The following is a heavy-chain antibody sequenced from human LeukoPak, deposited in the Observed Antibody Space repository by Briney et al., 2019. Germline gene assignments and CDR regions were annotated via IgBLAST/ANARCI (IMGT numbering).Heavy chain of an antibody. CDR2: ISTYNGDT. Sequence: ASVKVSCKASGYTFTSYGISWVRQAPGQGLEWMGWISTYNGDTDYAHNFQGRVTMCTDTSTSTAYMEVRSLRSDDTAVYYCARDPGTYYDILTGYYTPYYFDHWGQGTLVSVSS. V-gene: IGHV1-18*01. D-gene: IGHD3-9*01. J-gene: IGHJ4*02. CDR3: ARDPGTYYDILTGYYTPYYFDH. CDR1: GYTFTSYG.